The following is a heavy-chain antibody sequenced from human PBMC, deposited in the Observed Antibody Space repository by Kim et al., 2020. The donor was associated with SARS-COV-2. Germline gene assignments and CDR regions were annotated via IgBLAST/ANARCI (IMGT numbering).Heavy chain of an antibody. J-gene: IGHJ4*02. CDR2: IIPIFGTA. Sequence: SVKVSCKASGGTFSSYAISWVRQAPGQGLEWMGGIIPIFGTANYAQKFQGRVTITADESTSTAYMELSSLRSEDTAVYYCARVYGDYAGFDYWGQGTLVTVSS. V-gene: IGHV1-69*13. CDR1: GGTFSSYA. CDR3: ARVYGDYAGFDY. D-gene: IGHD4-17*01.